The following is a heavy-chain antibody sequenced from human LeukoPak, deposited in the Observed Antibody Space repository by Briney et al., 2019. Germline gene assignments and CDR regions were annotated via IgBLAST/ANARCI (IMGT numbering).Heavy chain of an antibody. V-gene: IGHV4-31*11. J-gene: IGHJ5*02. CDR2: IYYSGST. CDR1: GGSFSGYY. Sequence: SETLSLTCAVYGGSFSGYYWSWIRQHPGKGLEWIGYIYYSGSTYYNPSLKSRVTISVDTSKNQFSLKLSSVTAADTAVYYCARGIRFPQNWFDPWGQGTLVTVSS. CDR3: ARGIRFPQNWFDP. D-gene: IGHD3-3*01.